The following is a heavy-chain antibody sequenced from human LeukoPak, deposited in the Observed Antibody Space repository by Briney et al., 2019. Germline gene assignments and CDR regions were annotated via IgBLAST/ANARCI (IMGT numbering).Heavy chain of an antibody. D-gene: IGHD3-22*01. CDR2: ISGSGGST. CDR3: AKAAYDSSGYYYVNFDY. J-gene: IGHJ4*02. Sequence: GGSLRLSCAASGFTFSSYAMSWVRQAPGKGLEWVSAISGSGGSTYHADSVKGRFTISRDNSKNTLYLQMNSLRAEDTAVYYCAKAAYDSSGYYYVNFDYWGQGTPVTVSS. CDR1: GFTFSSYA. V-gene: IGHV3-23*01.